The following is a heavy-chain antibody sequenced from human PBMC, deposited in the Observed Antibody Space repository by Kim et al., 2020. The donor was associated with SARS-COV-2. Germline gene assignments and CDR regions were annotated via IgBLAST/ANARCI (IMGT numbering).Heavy chain of an antibody. J-gene: IGHJ4*02. CDR3: ARDDGDY. V-gene: IGHV1-69*06. Sequence: IPIFGTANYAQKFQGRVTITADKSTSTAYMELSSLRSEDTAVYYCARDDGDYWGQGTLVTVSS. CDR2: IPIFGTA.